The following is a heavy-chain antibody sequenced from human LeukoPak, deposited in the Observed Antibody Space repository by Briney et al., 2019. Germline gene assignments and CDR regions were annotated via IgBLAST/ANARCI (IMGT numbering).Heavy chain of an antibody. J-gene: IGHJ3*02. CDR2: IYSGGST. CDR1: GFTVSSNY. CDR3: AREPVRVGATDCSRAFDI. D-gene: IGHD1-26*01. Sequence: GGSLRLSCAASGFTVSSNYMSWVRQAPGKGLEWVSVIYSGGSTYYADSVKGRFTISRDNSKNTLYLQMNSLRAEDTAVYYCAREPVRVGATDCSRAFDIWGQGTMVTVSS. V-gene: IGHV3-53*01.